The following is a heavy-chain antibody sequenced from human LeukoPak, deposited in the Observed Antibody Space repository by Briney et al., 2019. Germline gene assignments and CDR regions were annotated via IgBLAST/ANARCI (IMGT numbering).Heavy chain of an antibody. D-gene: IGHD2-15*01. CDR1: GGTISSYY. J-gene: IGHJ5*02. CDR3: ATTPNCRGGSCYSRWFDP. Sequence: SETVSLTCTVSGGTISSYYWSWIRQPPGKGLEWIGYIYYSGSTNYNPSLKSRVTISVDTSKNQFSLKLSSVTAADTAVYYCATTPNCRGGSCYSRWFDPWGQGTLVTVSS. CDR2: IYYSGST. V-gene: IGHV4-59*01.